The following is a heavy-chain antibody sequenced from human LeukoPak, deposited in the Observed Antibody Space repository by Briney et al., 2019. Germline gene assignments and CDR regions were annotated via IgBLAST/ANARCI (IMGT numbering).Heavy chain of an antibody. CDR1: GYTFTSYG. J-gene: IGHJ3*02. CDR3: ARVARLSAFDI. V-gene: IGHV1-46*01. Sequence: ASVKVSCKASGYTFTSYGISWVRQAPGQGLEWMGIINPSGGSTSYAQKFQGRVTMTRDMSTSTVYMELSSLRSEDTAVYYCARVARLSAFDIWGQGTMVTVSS. CDR2: INPSGGST. D-gene: IGHD3-22*01.